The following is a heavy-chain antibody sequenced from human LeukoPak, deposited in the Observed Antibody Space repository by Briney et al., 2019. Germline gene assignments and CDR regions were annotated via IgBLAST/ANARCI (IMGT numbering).Heavy chain of an antibody. V-gene: IGHV3-21*01. Sequence: GSLRLSCAASGFTFSFYNMNWVRQAPGKGLEWVSSISSSSSYIYYADSVKGRFTISRDQSKNTLSLQMNSLRTEDTAVYYCAKGDSSGAFDYWGQGTLVTVSS. J-gene: IGHJ4*02. CDR3: AKGDSSGAFDY. CDR1: GFTFSFYN. CDR2: ISSSSSYI. D-gene: IGHD6-19*01.